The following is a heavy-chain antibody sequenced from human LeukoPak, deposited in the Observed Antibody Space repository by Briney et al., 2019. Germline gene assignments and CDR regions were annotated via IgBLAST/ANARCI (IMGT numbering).Heavy chain of an antibody. CDR2: IYHSGST. Sequence: SETLSLTCTVSGYSISSGYYWGWIRQPPGKGLEWIGSIYHSGSTYYNPSLKSRVTISVDTSKNQFSLKLSSVTAADTAVYYCARGPLGGDYWGQGTLVTVSS. CDR3: ARGPLGGDY. J-gene: IGHJ4*02. CDR1: GYSISSGYY. V-gene: IGHV4-38-2*02. D-gene: IGHD1-26*01.